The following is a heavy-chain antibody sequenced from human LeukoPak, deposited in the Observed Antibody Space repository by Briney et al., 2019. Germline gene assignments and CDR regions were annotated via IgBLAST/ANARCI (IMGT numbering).Heavy chain of an antibody. Sequence: PGGSLRLSCAASGFTFSSYGMYWVRQAPGKGLEWVAVISNDGANKYYADSVKGRFTIFRDDSKNTLFLQMNSLRPEDTAMYYCAKYQGYDSDYMAVRGQGALVTVSS. CDR3: AKYQGYDSDYMAV. J-gene: IGHJ4*02. D-gene: IGHD3-22*01. V-gene: IGHV3-30*18. CDR1: GFTFSSYG. CDR2: ISNDGANK.